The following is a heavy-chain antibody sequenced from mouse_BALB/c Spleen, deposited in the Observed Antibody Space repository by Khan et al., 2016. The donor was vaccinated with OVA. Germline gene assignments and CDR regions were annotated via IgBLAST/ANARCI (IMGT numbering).Heavy chain of an antibody. CDR1: DYSLTSDYA. J-gene: IGHJ4*01. CDR2: ISDSGST. CDR3: RRSVYYAYAYAMDY. D-gene: IGHD2-2*01. Sequence: VQLKESGPGLVKPSQSLSLTCTVTDYSLTSDYAWNWIRQFPGNKLEWMGYISDSGSTSYHPSLKSRISFTRDTSKNQFFLQLNSVTPEDTATYYCRRSVYYAYAYAMDYWGQGTSVTVSS. V-gene: IGHV3-2*02.